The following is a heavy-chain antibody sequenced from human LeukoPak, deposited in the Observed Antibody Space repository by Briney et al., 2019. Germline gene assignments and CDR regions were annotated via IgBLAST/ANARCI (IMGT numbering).Heavy chain of an antibody. Sequence: PGGSLRLSCAASGFTFSSYSMDWVRQAPGKGLEWVSYISSSSSTIYYADSVKGRFTISRDNAKNSLYLQMNSLRAEDTAVYYCARDAYYYDSSGHFDYWGQGTLVTVSS. CDR2: ISSSSSTI. J-gene: IGHJ4*02. V-gene: IGHV3-48*04. CDR1: GFTFSSYS. CDR3: ARDAYYYDSSGHFDY. D-gene: IGHD3-22*01.